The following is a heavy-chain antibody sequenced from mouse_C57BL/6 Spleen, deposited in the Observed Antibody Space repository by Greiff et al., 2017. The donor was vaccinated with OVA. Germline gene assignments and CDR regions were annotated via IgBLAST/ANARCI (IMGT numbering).Heavy chain of an antibody. Sequence: EVMLVESGGDLVKPGGSLKLSCAASGFTFSSYGMSWVRQTPDKRLEWVATISSGGSYTDYPDSVKGRFTISRDNAKNTLYLQMSSLTSEDTAMYYCARQRGNYWSYYYAMDYWGQGTSVTVSS. V-gene: IGHV5-6*01. CDR3: ARQRGNYWSYYYAMDY. D-gene: IGHD2-1*01. CDR1: GFTFSSYG. J-gene: IGHJ4*01. CDR2: ISSGGSYT.